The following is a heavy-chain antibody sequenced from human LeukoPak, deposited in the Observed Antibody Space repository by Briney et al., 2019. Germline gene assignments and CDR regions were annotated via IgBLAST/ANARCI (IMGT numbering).Heavy chain of an antibody. CDR3: ARQGSWMDV. D-gene: IGHD2-15*01. J-gene: IGHJ6*04. CDR2: IYYSGST. CDR1: GGSISSSSYY. Sequence: SETLSLTCTVSGGSISSSSYYWGWIRQPPGKGLEWIGSIYYSGSTYYNPSLKSRVTISVDTSKNQFSLKLSSVTAADTAVYYCARQGSWMDVWGKGTTVTVSS. V-gene: IGHV4-39*01.